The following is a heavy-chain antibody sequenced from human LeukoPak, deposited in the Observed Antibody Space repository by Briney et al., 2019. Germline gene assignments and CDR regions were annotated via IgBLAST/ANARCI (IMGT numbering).Heavy chain of an antibody. CDR2: ISYDGSNK. V-gene: IGHV3-30-3*01. Sequence: GGSLRLSCAASGFTFSSYAMHWVRQAPGRGLEWVAVISYDGSNKYYADSVRGRFTISRDNSKNTLYLQMNSLRAEDTAVYYCARDRLVGYFDYWGQGTLVTVSS. CDR3: ARDRLVGYFDY. CDR1: GFTFSSYA. J-gene: IGHJ4*02.